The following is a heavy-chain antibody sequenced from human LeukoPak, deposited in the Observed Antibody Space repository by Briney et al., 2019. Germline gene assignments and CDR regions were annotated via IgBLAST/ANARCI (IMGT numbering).Heavy chain of an antibody. CDR3: ARRKGSGYYKSDY. Sequence: SETLSLTXTVSGGSISSYYWSWIRQPPGKGLEWIGYIYYSGSTNYNPSLKSRVTISVDTSKNQFSLKLSSVTAADTAVYYCARRKGSGYYKSDYWGQGTLVTVSS. CDR2: IYYSGST. V-gene: IGHV4-59*01. CDR1: GGSISSYY. D-gene: IGHD3-22*01. J-gene: IGHJ4*02.